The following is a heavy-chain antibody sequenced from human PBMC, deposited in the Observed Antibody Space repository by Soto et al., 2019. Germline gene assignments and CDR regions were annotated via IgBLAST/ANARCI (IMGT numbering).Heavy chain of an antibody. CDR3: ARGQGYSGYDSSYYGMDV. Sequence: PSETLSLTCAVSGGSISSSNWWSWVRQPPGKGLEWIGEIYHSGSTNYNPSLKSRVTISVDKSKNQFSLKLSSVTAADTAVYYCARGQGYSGYDSSYYGMDVWGQGTTVTVSS. D-gene: IGHD5-12*01. J-gene: IGHJ6*02. V-gene: IGHV4-4*02. CDR2: IYHSGST. CDR1: GGSISSSNW.